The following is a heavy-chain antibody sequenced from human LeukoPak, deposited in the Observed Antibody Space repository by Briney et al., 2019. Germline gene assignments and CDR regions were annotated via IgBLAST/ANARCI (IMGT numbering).Heavy chain of an antibody. CDR2: IYYSGST. D-gene: IGHD1-26*01. V-gene: IGHV4-39*07. CDR3: ARVVYSGSYYGWFDP. CDR1: GGSISSSSYY. Sequence: PSETLSLTCTVSGGSISSSSYYWGWIRQPPGKGLEWVGSIYYSGSTYYNPSLKSRVTISVDTSKNQFSLKLSSVTAADTAVYYCARVVYSGSYYGWFDPWGQGTLVTVSS. J-gene: IGHJ5*02.